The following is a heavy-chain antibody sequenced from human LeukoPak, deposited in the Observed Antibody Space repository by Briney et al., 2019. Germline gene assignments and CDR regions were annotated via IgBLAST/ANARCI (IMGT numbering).Heavy chain of an antibody. CDR1: GGSISSYY. D-gene: IGHD6-19*01. CDR3: XXXXXGWYGSGFDY. J-gene: IGHJ4*02. V-gene: IGHV4-59*01. Sequence: SETLSLTCTVSGGSISSYYWSWIRQPPGKGLEWIGYIYYSGSTNYNPSLKSRVTISVDTSKNQFSLKLSSVTAADTAVYYCXXXXXGWYGSGFDYWGQGTLVTVSS. CDR2: IYYSGST.